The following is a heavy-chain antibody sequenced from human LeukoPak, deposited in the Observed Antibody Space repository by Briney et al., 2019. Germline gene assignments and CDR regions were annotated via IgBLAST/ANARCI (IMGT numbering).Heavy chain of an antibody. CDR2: IYYSGST. Sequence: SETLSLTCTVSGGSISSYYWSWLRQPPGKGLEWIGYIYYSGSTNYNPSLTGRVSLSVDTSKNQFSLKLRSVTAADTAVYYCARGKARGYGYYNYYMDVWGKGTTVTVAS. J-gene: IGHJ6*03. CDR3: ARGKARGYGYYNYYMDV. D-gene: IGHD3-16*01. V-gene: IGHV4-59*01. CDR1: GGSISSYY.